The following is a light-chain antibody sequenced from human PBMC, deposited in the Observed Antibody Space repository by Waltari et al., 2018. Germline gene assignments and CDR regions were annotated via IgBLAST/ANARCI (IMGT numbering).Light chain of an antibody. CDR3: AVWDVSLSAPV. CDR2: TND. V-gene: IGLV1-44*01. J-gene: IGLJ3*02. Sequence: QSVLTQPPSASGTPGQRVTISCSGSSSNIGSKNVNWYQQVPGTAPKLLIYTNDQRPSGGPDRFYGSKSGTSASLAISGLQSDDAADYYCAVWDVSLSAPVFGGGTKVTVL. CDR1: SSNIGSKN.